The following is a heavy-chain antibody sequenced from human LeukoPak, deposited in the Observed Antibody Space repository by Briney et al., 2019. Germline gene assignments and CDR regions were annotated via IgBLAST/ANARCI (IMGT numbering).Heavy chain of an antibody. D-gene: IGHD2-2*02. V-gene: IGHV4-39*01. J-gene: IGHJ4*02. CDR1: GGSISSSSYY. Sequence: PSETLSLTCTVYGGSISSSSYYWGWIRQPPGKGLEWIGSIYYSGSTYYNPSLKSRVTISVDTSKNQFSLKLSSVTAADTAVYYCARGLFYTFDYWGQGTLVTVSS. CDR3: ARGLFYTFDY. CDR2: IYYSGST.